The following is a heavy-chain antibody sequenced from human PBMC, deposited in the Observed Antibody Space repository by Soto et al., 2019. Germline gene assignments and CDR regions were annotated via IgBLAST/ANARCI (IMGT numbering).Heavy chain of an antibody. J-gene: IGHJ4*02. V-gene: IGHV3-23*01. CDR2: ISGSGGST. Sequence: EVQLLESGGGLVQPGGSLRLSCAASGVTFSSYAMRWVRQAPGKGLEWVSTISGSGGSTYYADSVKGRFTISRDNSKNTLYLQMNSLRAEDTAVYYCARRGSGNYYDYWGQGTLVTVSS. CDR1: GVTFSSYA. CDR3: ARRGSGNYYDY. D-gene: IGHD1-26*01.